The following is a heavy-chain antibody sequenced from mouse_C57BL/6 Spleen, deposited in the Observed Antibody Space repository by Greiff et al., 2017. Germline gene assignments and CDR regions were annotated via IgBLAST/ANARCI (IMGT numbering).Heavy chain of an antibody. J-gene: IGHJ1*03. V-gene: IGHV1-19*01. CDR2: INPYNGGT. CDR3: VLVRYFDV. Sequence: EVMLVESGPVLVKPGASVKMSCKASGYTFTDYYMNWVKQSPGKSLEWIGVINPYNGGTSYNQKFKGKATLTVDKSSSTAYMELNSLTSEDSAVYYGVLVRYFDVWGTGTTVTVSS. D-gene: IGHD1-1*01. CDR1: GYTFTDYY.